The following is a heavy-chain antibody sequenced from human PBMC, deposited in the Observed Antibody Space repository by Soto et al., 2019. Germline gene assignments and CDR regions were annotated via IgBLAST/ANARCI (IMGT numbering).Heavy chain of an antibody. CDR2: ISGSGGST. CDR3: AKDCDIVVVPAAMKWPPSCPFEI. Sequence: GGSLRLSCAASGFTFSSYAMSWVRQAPGKGLEWVSAISGSGGSTYYADSVKGRFTISRDNSKNTLYLQMNSLRAEDTAVYYCAKDCDIVVVPAAMKWPPSCPFEIWGQGTMVTVSS. V-gene: IGHV3-23*01. CDR1: GFTFSSYA. J-gene: IGHJ3*02. D-gene: IGHD2-2*01.